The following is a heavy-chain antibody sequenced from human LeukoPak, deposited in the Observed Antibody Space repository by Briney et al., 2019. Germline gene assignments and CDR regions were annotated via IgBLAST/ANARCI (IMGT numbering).Heavy chain of an antibody. V-gene: IGHV3-30*18. Sequence: GGSLRLSCAASGFTFSSYGMHWVRQAPGKGLEWVAVISYDGSNKYYADSVKGRFTISRDNSKNTLYLQMNSLRVEDTAVYYCAEDRSGYGSGSYSFDYWGQGTLVTVSS. CDR1: GFTFSSYG. J-gene: IGHJ4*02. D-gene: IGHD3-10*01. CDR3: AEDRSGYGSGSYSFDY. CDR2: ISYDGSNK.